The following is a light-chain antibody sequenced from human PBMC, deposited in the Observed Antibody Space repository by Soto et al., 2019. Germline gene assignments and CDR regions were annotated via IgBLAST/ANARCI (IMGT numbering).Light chain of an antibody. Sequence: AIRMNHAPSSLSASTGDRVTITCRASQVISSYLAWYQQKPGKAPKLLIYAASTLQSGVPSRFSGSGSGTDFNLTISCLQSEDFATYYCQLYYSYPRTFAQGTKVDIK. CDR1: QVISSY. J-gene: IGKJ1*01. CDR2: AAS. CDR3: QLYYSYPRT. V-gene: IGKV1-8*01.